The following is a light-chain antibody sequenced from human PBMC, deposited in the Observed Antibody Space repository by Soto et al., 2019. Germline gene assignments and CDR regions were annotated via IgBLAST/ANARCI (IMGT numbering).Light chain of an antibody. J-gene: IGLJ3*02. CDR2: EVS. Sequence: QSALTQFASVSGSPGQSITISCTGTSSDIGGYNYVSWYQQYPGNAPKLMIYEVSNRPSGISNRFSGSKSGNTASLTISGLQAEDEADYYCSSYTTSSAWVFGGGTKLTVL. CDR3: SSYTTSSAWV. V-gene: IGLV2-14*01. CDR1: SSDIGGYNY.